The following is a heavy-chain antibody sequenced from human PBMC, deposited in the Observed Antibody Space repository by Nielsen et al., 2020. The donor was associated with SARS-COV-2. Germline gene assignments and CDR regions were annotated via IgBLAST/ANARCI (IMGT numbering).Heavy chain of an antibody. D-gene: IGHD3-9*01. Sequence: SETLSLTCAVSGDSINSSNWWSWVRQPPGKGLEWIGEVYHSGSTIYNPSLKSRVTISQDKSKNQFSLKLSSVTAADTAVYYCAREGDDWALDVWGQGTTVTVSS. J-gene: IGHJ6*02. CDR2: VYHSGST. V-gene: IGHV4-4*02. CDR1: GDSINSSNW. CDR3: AREGDDWALDV.